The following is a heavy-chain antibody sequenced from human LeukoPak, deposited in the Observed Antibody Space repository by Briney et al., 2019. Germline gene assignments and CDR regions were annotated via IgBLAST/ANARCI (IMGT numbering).Heavy chain of an antibody. D-gene: IGHD5-18*01. CDR1: GYTFTGYY. J-gene: IGHJ6*03. V-gene: IGHV1-2*02. CDR3: ARDSLSYAYYYYMDV. Sequence: ASVKVSCKASGYTFTGYYIHWVRQAPGQGLEWMGWINPNSGGTYYAQKSQGRVTMTRDTSISTAYMELSRLRSDDTAVYYCARDSLSYAYYYYMDVWGKGTTVTVSS. CDR2: INPNSGGT.